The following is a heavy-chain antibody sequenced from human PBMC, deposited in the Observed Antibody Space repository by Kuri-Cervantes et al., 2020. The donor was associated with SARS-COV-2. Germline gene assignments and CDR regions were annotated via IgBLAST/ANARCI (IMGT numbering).Heavy chain of an antibody. J-gene: IGHJ4*02. V-gene: IGHV1-69*05. CDR2: IIPIFGTA. CDR1: GGTFSSYA. CDR3: ARGGDCSSTSCYISRLFDY. D-gene: IGHD2-2*02. Sequence: GGSLRLSCKASGGTFSSYAISWVRQAPGQGLEWMGGIIPIFGTANYAQKFQGRVTITTDESTSTAYMELSSLRSEDTAVYYCARGGDCSSTSCYISRLFDYWGQGTLVTVSS.